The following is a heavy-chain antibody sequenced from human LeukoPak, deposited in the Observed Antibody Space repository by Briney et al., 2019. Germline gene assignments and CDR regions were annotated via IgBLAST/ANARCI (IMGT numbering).Heavy chain of an antibody. V-gene: IGHV3-33*06. Sequence: GGSLRLSCAASGFTFSSYGMHWVRQAPGKGLEWVAVIWDDGSNKYYADSVKGRFTISRDNSKNTLYLQMNSLRAEDTAVYYCAKPLLYDFWSGYDYWGQGTLVTVSS. CDR1: GFTFSSYG. CDR3: AKPLLYDFWSGYDY. J-gene: IGHJ4*02. D-gene: IGHD3-3*01. CDR2: IWDDGSNK.